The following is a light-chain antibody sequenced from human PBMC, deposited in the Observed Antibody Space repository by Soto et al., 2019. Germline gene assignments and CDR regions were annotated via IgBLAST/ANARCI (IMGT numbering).Light chain of an antibody. V-gene: IGKV2-28*01. CDR3: MQSQQSPPT. J-gene: IGKJ1*01. CDR1: QSLLQSNGYNY. Sequence: DIVMTQSPLSLPVTPGEPASISCSSSQSLLQSNGYNYLDWYLQKPGQSPQLLIYFGSYRASGVPDRFSGSGSGPDFTLKIRRVEAEDVGISYCMQSQQSPPTFGQGTKVEI. CDR2: FGS.